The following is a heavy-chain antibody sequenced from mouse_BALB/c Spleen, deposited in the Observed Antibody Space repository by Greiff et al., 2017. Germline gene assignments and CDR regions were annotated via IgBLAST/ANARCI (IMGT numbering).Heavy chain of an antibody. D-gene: IGHD3-3*01. J-gene: IGHJ1*01. CDR1: GFSFSDYG. V-gene: IGHV5-15*02. CDR2: ISNLAYSI. CDR3: AREEGDGYFDV. Sequence: DVKLVESGGGLVQPGGSRKLSCAASGFSFSDYGMAWVRQAPGKGPEWVAFISNLAYSIYYADTVTGRFTISRENAKNTLYLEMSSLRSEDTAMYYCAREEGDGYFDVWGAGTTVTVSS.